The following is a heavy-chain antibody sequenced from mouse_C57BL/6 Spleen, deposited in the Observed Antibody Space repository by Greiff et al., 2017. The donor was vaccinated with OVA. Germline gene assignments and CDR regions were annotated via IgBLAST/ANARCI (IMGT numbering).Heavy chain of an antibody. J-gene: IGHJ1*03. Sequence: VQLQESGAELVKPGASVKLSCKASGYTFTEYTIHWVKQRSGQGLEWIGWFYPGSGSIKYNEKFKDKATLTADKSSSTVYMELSRLTSEDSAVYFGARHEEAYYDYRGYFDVWGTGTTVTVSS. CDR1: GYTFTEYT. CDR3: ARHEEAYYDYRGYFDV. D-gene: IGHD2-4*01. V-gene: IGHV1-62-2*01. CDR2: FYPGSGSI.